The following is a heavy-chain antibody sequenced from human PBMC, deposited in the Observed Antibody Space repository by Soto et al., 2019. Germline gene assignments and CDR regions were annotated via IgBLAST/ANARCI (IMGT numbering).Heavy chain of an antibody. Sequence: ASVKVSCKASGYTFTSYGISWVRQAPGQGLEWMGWISAYNGNTNYAQKLQGRVTMTTDTSTSTAYMELRSLRSDDTAVYYCARDLLKLHTAMAPRGYWRQRTLVTVSS. V-gene: IGHV1-18*04. CDR2: ISAYNGNT. CDR3: ARDLLKLHTAMAPRGY. D-gene: IGHD5-18*01. J-gene: IGHJ4*02. CDR1: GYTFTSYG.